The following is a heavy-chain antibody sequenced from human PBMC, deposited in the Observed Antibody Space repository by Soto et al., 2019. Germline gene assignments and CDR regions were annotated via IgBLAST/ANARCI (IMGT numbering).Heavy chain of an antibody. CDR3: ARTAAAGKYYYGVDV. CDR2: IYPGDSDT. D-gene: IGHD6-13*01. V-gene: IGHV5-51*01. Sequence: PGEPLKISCKGSGYSFTSYWIGWMRKMPGKGLEWMGIIYPGDSDTRYSPSFQGQVTISADKSISTAYLQWSSLKASDTAMYYCARTAAAGKYYYGVDVWGQGTTVTVSS. J-gene: IGHJ6*02. CDR1: GYSFTSYW.